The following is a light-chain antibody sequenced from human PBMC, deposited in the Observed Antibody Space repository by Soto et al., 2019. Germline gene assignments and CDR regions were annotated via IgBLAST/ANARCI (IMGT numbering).Light chain of an antibody. Sequence: DTQMTQAPSTLTASVGDRVTNTCRASESIDSWLAWHQQKPGRAPKLLISKASSLESGVPSRFSGSGFGTEFTLTISSLQPDDFATYYCQQYNSYSTFGQGTKVDTK. CDR1: ESIDSW. CDR2: KAS. J-gene: IGKJ1*01. V-gene: IGKV1-5*03. CDR3: QQYNSYST.